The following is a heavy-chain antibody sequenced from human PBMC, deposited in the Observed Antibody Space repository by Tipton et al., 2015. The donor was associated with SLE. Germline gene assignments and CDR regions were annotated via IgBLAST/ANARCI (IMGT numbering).Heavy chain of an antibody. Sequence: TLSLTCTVSGGSVTSGGYFWSWIRQHPGKGLEWIGYMYYSGDTYYNPSLKSRVTISVDTSGRQLSLRLTSVTAADPAVYFCARDVAGTADYWGQGTRVTVSA. V-gene: IGHV4-31*03. CDR3: ARDVAGTADY. CDR2: MYYSGDT. D-gene: IGHD1-26*01. CDR1: GGSVTSGGYF. J-gene: IGHJ4*02.